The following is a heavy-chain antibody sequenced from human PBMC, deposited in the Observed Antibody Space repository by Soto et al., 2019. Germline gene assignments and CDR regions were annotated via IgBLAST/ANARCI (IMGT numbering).Heavy chain of an antibody. J-gene: IGHJ6*02. CDR3: ARDRGYDAHDYYYNAMDV. CDR1: GFTFRTYT. D-gene: IGHD2-15*01. CDR2: IRGFSPYT. V-gene: IGHV3-21*01. Sequence: LRLSCVASGFTFRTYTMNWVREAPGKGLGWVSGIRGFSPYTFYSESVKGRFTISRDNAKNSLYLQMNSLRAEDTAVYYCARDRGYDAHDYYYNAMDVWGQGTTVTVSS.